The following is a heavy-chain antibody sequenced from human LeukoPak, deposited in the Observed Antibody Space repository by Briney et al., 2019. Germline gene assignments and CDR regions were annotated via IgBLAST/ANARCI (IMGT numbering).Heavy chain of an antibody. CDR2: ITSSGSTM. Sequence: KPGGSLRLACAASRSIFSDYYMAWIRQAPGRGLEWVSCITSSGSTMYYADSVKGRFTISRDNAKKSLYMQMNSLRAEDTAVYFCARGRYYYDSSGVDAFSVWGQGTMVTVSS. CDR1: RSIFSDYY. J-gene: IGHJ3*01. V-gene: IGHV3-11*01. D-gene: IGHD3-22*01. CDR3: ARGRYYYDSSGVDAFSV.